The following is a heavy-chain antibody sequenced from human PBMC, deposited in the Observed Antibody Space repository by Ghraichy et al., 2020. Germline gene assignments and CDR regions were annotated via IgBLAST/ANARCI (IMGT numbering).Heavy chain of an antibody. V-gene: IGHV1-3*01. CDR2: INAGNGNT. J-gene: IGHJ3*02. D-gene: IGHD5-24*01. Sequence: ASVKVSCKASGYTFTSYAMHWVRQAPGQRLEWMGWINAGNGNTKYSQKFQGRVTITRDTSASTAYMELSSLRSEDTAVYYCARSWRWLQFSYAFDIWGQGTMVTVSS. CDR1: GYTFTSYA. CDR3: ARSWRWLQFSYAFDI.